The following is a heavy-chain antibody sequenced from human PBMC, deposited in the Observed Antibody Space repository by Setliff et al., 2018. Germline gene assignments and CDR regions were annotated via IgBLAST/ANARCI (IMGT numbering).Heavy chain of an antibody. Sequence: SETLSLTCTVSGGPFSGASIWSWIRQPAGKGLEWIGRVYSNVGTNFNPSLKSRVTMSVDASKNQISLKLMSVTAADTAVYYCASRNSDGGPEYFQHWGQGALVTVSS. CDR2: VYSNVGT. J-gene: IGHJ1*01. V-gene: IGHV4-4*07. CDR1: GGPFSGAS. CDR3: ASRNSDGGPEYFQH. D-gene: IGHD1-26*01.